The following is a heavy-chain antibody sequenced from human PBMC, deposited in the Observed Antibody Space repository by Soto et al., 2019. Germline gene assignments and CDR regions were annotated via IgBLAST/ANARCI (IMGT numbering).Heavy chain of an antibody. CDR3: ARLVMRTSPFLEWLHDAFDI. D-gene: IGHD3-3*01. CDR1: GVSISSSSYY. V-gene: IGHV4-39*01. J-gene: IGHJ3*02. Sequence: PSETLSLTCTVSGVSISSSSYYWGWIRQPPGKGLEWIGSIYYSGSTYYNPSLKSRVTISVDTSKNQFSLKLSSVTAADTAVYYCARLVMRTSPFLEWLHDAFDIWGQGTMVTVSS. CDR2: IYYSGST.